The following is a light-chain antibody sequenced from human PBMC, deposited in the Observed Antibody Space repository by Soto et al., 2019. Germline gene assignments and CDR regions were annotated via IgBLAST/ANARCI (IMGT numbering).Light chain of an antibody. CDR3: RQSYSTPS. V-gene: IGKV1-39*01. CDR2: AAA. Sequence: DIQMTQSPSSLSASVGVRVTITCRASQSISSYLNWYQQKPGKAPKLLIYAAASLQSGVPARLSGSVSGTDVTLTISSLQHEDVATYYCRQSYSTPSFDQGTKLEIK. CDR1: QSISSY. J-gene: IGKJ2*03.